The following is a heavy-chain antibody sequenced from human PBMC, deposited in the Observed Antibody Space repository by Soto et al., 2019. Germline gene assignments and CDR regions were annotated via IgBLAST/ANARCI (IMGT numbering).Heavy chain of an antibody. CDR3: QGGDF. V-gene: IGHV4-34*01. Sequence: SETLSLTCAVSGGSFRGYFWSWIRQSPAKGLEWIGEINDSGNTYYNPSFKSRLTISVDTSTSQISLRLTSVTAADSAVYYCQGGDFWGQGTRVTV. CDR1: GGSFRGYF. J-gene: IGHJ4*02. D-gene: IGHD3-16*01. CDR2: INDSGNT.